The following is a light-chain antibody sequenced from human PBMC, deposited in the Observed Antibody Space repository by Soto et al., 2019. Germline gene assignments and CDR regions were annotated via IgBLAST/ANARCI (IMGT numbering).Light chain of an antibody. CDR3: AVWDDSLKVV. J-gene: IGLJ2*01. V-gene: IGLV1-44*01. Sequence: QSVLTQPPSASGTPGQRVTISCSGSSSNIGINTVNWYQQLPGTAPKLLIYTNNQRPSGVPDRFSGSKSGTSASLAISGLQSEDEADYYCAVWDDSLKVVFGGGTKVTVL. CDR2: TNN. CDR1: SSNIGINT.